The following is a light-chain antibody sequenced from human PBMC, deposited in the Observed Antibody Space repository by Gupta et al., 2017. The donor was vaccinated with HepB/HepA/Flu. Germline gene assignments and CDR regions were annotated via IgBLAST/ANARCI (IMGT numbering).Light chain of an antibody. J-gene: IGKJ4*02. Sequence: EIVMTQSPFTLSVSPGERVTLSCRASQSVISNLAWYQQKHGQAPRLIIFDVSTRATGIPARFSGSGYGTEFTLTISSLQSGDFAVYFGQQYDNWPLTFGGGTKVEI. V-gene: IGKV3-15*01. CDR3: QQYDNWPLT. CDR2: DVS. CDR1: QSVISN.